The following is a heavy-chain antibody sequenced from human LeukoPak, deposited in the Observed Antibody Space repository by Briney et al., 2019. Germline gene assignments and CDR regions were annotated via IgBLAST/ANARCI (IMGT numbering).Heavy chain of an antibody. V-gene: IGHV3-21*01. J-gene: IGHJ4*02. CDR2: ISSSSSYI. CDR1: GFTFSSYS. CDR3: AREVGGCSSTSCYIEPYFDY. D-gene: IGHD2-2*02. Sequence: GGSLRLSCAASGFTFSSYSMNWVRQAPGKGLEWVSSISSSSSYIYYADSVKGRFTISRDNAKNSLYLQMNSLRAEDTAVYYCAREVGGCSSTSCYIEPYFDYWGQGTLVTVSS.